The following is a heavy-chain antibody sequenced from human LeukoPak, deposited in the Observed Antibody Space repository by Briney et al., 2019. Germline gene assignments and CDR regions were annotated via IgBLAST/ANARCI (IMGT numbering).Heavy chain of an antibody. D-gene: IGHD1-1*01. CDR1: GLTFSSHW. Sequence: PGGSLRLSCAASGLTFSSHWMNWVGQAPGKGLVWVSRISSDGGSTSYADSVKGRFTISRDNAKNTLYLQMNSLRAEDTDVYYCASGNWNDRYYFDYWGQGTLVTVSS. CDR2: ISSDGGST. J-gene: IGHJ4*02. CDR3: ASGNWNDRYYFDY. V-gene: IGHV3-74*01.